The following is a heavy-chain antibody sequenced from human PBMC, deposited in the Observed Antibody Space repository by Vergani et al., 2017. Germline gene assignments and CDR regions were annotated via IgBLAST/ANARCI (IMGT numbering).Heavy chain of an antibody. J-gene: IGHJ4*02. V-gene: IGHV4-38-2*01. CDR1: GYSVGSGYY. Sequence: QVDPQESGPGLVKSSETLSLNCAVSGYSVGSGYYWGWIPQPPGRGLEWIRCVYRNGYTYYTSYLRSRAPISRDTSKNQFSLRLTSGTAADTAVYYCARQNPYGSAHVDFWGRGVLVTVSA. CDR2: VYRNGYT. D-gene: IGHD3-10*01. CDR3: ARQNPYGSAHVDF.